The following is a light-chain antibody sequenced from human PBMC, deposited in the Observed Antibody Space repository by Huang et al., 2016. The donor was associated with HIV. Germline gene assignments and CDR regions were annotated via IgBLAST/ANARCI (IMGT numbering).Light chain of an antibody. CDR3: QQYNNWPRT. CDR2: GAS. CDR1: QSVSSN. Sequence: EIVMTQSPATLSVSPGERATLSCRASQSVSSNLAWYQQTPGQAPRLLVYGASTRATNIPARFSGSGSGTECTLTISSLQSEDFAVYYCQQYNNWPRTFGQGTKVEIK. J-gene: IGKJ1*01. V-gene: IGKV3-15*01.